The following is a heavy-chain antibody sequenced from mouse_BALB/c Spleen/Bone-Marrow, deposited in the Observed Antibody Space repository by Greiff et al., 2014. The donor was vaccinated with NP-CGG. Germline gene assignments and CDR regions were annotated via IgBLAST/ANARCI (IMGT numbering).Heavy chain of an antibody. J-gene: IGHJ2*01. V-gene: IGHV1S41*01. CDR2: IAPGSGST. CDR3: ARFPFYYGSGFYYFDY. Sequence: DLVKPGASVKLSCKASGYTFTSYWINWIKQRPGQGLEWIGRIAPGSGSTYYNEMFKGKATLTVDTSSSTAYIQLSSLSSEDSAVYFCARFPFYYGSGFYYFDYWGQGTTLTVSS. CDR1: GYTFTSYW. D-gene: IGHD1-1*01.